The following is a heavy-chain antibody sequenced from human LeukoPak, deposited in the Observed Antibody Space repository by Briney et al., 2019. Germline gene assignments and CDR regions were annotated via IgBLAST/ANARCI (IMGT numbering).Heavy chain of an antibody. Sequence: SETLSLTCAVYGGSFSGYYWTWIRQPPGEGLEWIGEINHSGSTNYNPSLKSRVTISLDTAKNQFSLKLSSVTAADTAVYYCARRLVSNIWGSYPKPFYFDYWGQGTLVTVSS. CDR3: ARRLVSNIWGSYPKPFYFDY. J-gene: IGHJ4*02. D-gene: IGHD3-16*02. CDR2: INHSGST. V-gene: IGHV4-34*01. CDR1: GGSFSGYY.